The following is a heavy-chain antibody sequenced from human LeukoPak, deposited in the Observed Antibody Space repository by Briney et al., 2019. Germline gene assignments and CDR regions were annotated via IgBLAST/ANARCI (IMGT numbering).Heavy chain of an antibody. CDR1: GGSIGSHY. V-gene: IGHV4-59*11. CDR3: ARDPTTETKGLAV. J-gene: IGHJ3*01. Sequence: SETLSLTCTVSGGSIGSHYWTWIRQPPGKGLEWIGYISYIWSTNYNPSLTSRVTISVDTSKNQFSLRLSSVTAADTAVYFCARDPTTETKGLAVWGQGTLVTVSS. D-gene: IGHD4-17*01. CDR2: ISYIWST.